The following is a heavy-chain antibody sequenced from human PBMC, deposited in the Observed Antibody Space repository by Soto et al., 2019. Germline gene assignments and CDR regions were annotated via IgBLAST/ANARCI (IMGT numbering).Heavy chain of an antibody. V-gene: IGHV3-11*03. J-gene: IGHJ4*02. CDR2: ISSSSSYT. CDR1: GFTFSDYY. CDR3: ARLYCGGDCYTASFDY. D-gene: IGHD2-21*02. Sequence: GGSLRLSCAASGFTFSDYYMSWIRQAPGKGLEWVSYISSSSSYTNYADSVKGRFTISRDNAKNSLYLQMNSLRAEDTAVYYCARLYCGGDCYTASFDYWGQGTLVTVSS.